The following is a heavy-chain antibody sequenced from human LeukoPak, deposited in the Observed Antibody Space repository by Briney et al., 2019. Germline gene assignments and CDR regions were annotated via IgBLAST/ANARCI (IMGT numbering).Heavy chain of an antibody. CDR1: GGTFSSYA. CDR3: ARVARFSYCGGDCAFDY. CDR2: IIPIFGTA. J-gene: IGHJ4*02. V-gene: IGHV1-69*13. Sequence: SVKVSCKASGGTFSSYAISWVRQAPGQGLEWMGGIIPIFGTANYALKFQGRVTITADESASTAYMELSSLRSEDTAVYYCARVARFSYCGGDCAFDYWGQGTLVTVSS. D-gene: IGHD2-21*01.